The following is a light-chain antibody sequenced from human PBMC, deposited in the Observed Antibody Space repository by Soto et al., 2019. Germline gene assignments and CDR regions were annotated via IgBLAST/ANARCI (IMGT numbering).Light chain of an antibody. J-gene: IGKJ5*01. Sequence: EVVLTQAPGSLTLTQGERATLSCRASQSFRGLLAWYQQKPGQAPRLLIYDAYNRATGIPPRFSGSGSGTDFTLTISSLEPEDSAVYYCQQRQMWPITFCQVTRLAIK. V-gene: IGKV3-11*01. CDR1: QSFRGL. CDR3: QQRQMWPIT. CDR2: DAY.